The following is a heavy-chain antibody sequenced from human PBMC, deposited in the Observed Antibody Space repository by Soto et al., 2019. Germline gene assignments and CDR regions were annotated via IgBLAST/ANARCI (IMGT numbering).Heavy chain of an antibody. CDR1: GFTFSSYG. J-gene: IGHJ4*02. CDR2: ISYDGSNK. Sequence: GGSLRLSCAASGFTFSSYGMHWVRQAPGKGLEWVAVISYDGSNKYYADSVKGRFTISRDNSKNTLYLQMNSLRAEDTAVYYCAKWMGDRGYWGQGTLVTVSS. CDR3: AKWMGDRGY. D-gene: IGHD3-16*01. V-gene: IGHV3-30*18.